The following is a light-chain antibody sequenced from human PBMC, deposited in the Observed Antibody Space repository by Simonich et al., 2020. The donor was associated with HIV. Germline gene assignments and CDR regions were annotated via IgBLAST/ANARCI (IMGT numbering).Light chain of an antibody. V-gene: IGKV1-39*01. CDR3: QQSFSSPWT. CDR1: QSISIW. J-gene: IGKJ1*01. CDR2: VAS. Sequence: DIQLTQSPSTLSASVGDRVTTTCRASQSISIWLAWYQQKPGKAPNLLIYVASSLPSGVPSRFSGSGSGTDFTLTISSLQPEDFATYYCQQSFSSPWTFGQGTKVAIK.